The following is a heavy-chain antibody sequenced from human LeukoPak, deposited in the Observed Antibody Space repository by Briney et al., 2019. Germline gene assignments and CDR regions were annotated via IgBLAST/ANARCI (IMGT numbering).Heavy chain of an antibody. D-gene: IGHD3-3*01. CDR2: INPNSGGT. J-gene: IGHJ4*02. V-gene: IGHV1-2*02. Sequence: GASVKVSCKASGYTFSTSGISWVRQAPGQGLEWMGWINPNSGGTNYAQKFQGRVTMTRDTSISTAYMELSRLRSDDTAVYYCARARFRFLEWLLNYWGQGTLVTVSS. CDR3: ARARFRFLEWLLNY. CDR1: GYTFSTSG.